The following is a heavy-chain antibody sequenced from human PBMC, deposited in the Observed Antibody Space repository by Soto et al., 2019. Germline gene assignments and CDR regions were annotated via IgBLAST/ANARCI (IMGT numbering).Heavy chain of an antibody. V-gene: IGHV1-3*01. CDR3: ASSNIVAAPYGMDV. CDR2: INAGNGNT. D-gene: IGHD6-13*01. J-gene: IGHJ6*02. CDR1: GYTFTRYA. Sequence: ASVKVSCKASGYTFTRYAMYWVRQAPGQRLEWMGWINAGNGNTKYSQKFQGRVTITRDTSASTAYMELSSLRSEDTAVYYCASSNIVAAPYGMDVWGQGTTVTVSS.